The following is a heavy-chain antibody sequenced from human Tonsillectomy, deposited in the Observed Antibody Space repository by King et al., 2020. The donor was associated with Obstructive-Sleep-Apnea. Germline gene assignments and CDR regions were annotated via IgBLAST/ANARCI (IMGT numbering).Heavy chain of an antibody. CDR3: ARDGRYSSSWWGAFDI. V-gene: IGHV3-53*01. J-gene: IGHJ3*02. CDR1: GFTVSSNY. Sequence: VQLVESGGGLIQPGGSLRLSCAASGFTVSSNYMSWVRQAPGKGLEWVSVIYSGGSIYYADSVKGRFTISRDNSKNTLYLQMNSLRAEDTAVYYCARDGRYSSSWWGAFDIWGQGTMVTVSS. D-gene: IGHD6-13*01. CDR2: IYSGGSI.